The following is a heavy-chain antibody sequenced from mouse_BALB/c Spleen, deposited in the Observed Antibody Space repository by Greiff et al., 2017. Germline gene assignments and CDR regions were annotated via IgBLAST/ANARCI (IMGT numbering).Heavy chain of an antibody. J-gene: IGHJ3*01. V-gene: IGHV1-7*01. CDR2: INPSTGYT. CDR3: ARGWERFAY. D-gene: IGHD4-1*01. Sequence: LQESGAELAKPGASVKMSCKASGYTFTSYWMHWVKQRPGQGLEWIGYINPSTGYTEYNQKFKDKATLTADKSSSTAYMQLSSLTSEDSAVYYCARGWERFAYWGQGTLVTVSA. CDR1: GYTFTSYW.